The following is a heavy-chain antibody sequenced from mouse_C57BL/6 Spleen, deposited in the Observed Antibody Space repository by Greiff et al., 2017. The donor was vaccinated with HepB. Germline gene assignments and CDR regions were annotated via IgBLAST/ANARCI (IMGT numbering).Heavy chain of an antibody. CDR1: GFTFSSYA. V-gene: IGHV5-9-1*02. D-gene: IGHD1-1*01. CDR3: TREYYGSSQYYFDY. Sequence: EVHLVESGEGLVKPGGSLKLSCAASGFTFSSYAMSWVRQTPEKRLEWVAYISSGGDYIYYADTVKGRFTISRDNARNTLYLQMSSLKSEDTAMYYCTREYYGSSQYYFDYWGQGTTLTVSS. J-gene: IGHJ2*01. CDR2: ISSGGDYI.